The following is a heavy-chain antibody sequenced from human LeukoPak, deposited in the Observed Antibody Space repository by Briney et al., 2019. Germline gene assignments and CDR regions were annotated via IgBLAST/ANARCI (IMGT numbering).Heavy chain of an antibody. CDR3: ARHRRFDP. CDR2: IYYSGST. V-gene: IGHV4-30-4*01. CDR1: GGSISSGDYN. Sequence: KTSETLSLTCTVSGGSISSGDYNWYWIRQPPGKGLEWIGYIYYSGSTYYNPSLKSRVTISIDTSKNHFSLNLSSVTAADTAVYYCARHRRFDPWGQGTLVTVSS. J-gene: IGHJ5*02.